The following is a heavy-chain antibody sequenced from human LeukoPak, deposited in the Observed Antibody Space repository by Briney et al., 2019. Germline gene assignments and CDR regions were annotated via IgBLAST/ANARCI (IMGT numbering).Heavy chain of an antibody. V-gene: IGHV1-46*01. CDR2: INPSGGST. CDR1: GYTFTSYY. Sequence: ASVKVSCKASGYTFTSYYMHWVRQAPGQGLEWMGIINPSGGSTSYAQKFQGRVTMTRDTSTSTVYMELSSLRSEDTAVYYCARVAGGSGSYTGSTYYMDVWGKGTTVTVSS. J-gene: IGHJ6*03. D-gene: IGHD3-10*01. CDR3: ARVAGGSGSYTGSTYYMDV.